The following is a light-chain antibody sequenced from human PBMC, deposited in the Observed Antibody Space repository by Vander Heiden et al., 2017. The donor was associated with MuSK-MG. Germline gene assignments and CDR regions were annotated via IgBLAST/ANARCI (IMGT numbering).Light chain of an antibody. Sequence: DIQMTQSQSSLSASVGDRVTITCRASQGISIYLAWYQQKPGKVPRLLIYAASTLQSGVPSRFSGSGSGTDFTLTISSLQPEDVATYYCQKYNSAPRTFGQGTKVEIK. CDR3: QKYNSAPRT. V-gene: IGKV1-27*01. CDR2: AAS. J-gene: IGKJ1*01. CDR1: QGISIY.